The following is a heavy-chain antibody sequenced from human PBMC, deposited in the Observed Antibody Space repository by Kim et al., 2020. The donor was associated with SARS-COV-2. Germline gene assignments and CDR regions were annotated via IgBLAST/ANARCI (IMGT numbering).Heavy chain of an antibody. CDR3: ARPHYYDILTGYTHYYFDY. V-gene: IGHV3-11*01. J-gene: IGHJ4*02. CDR1: GFTFSDYY. CDR2: ISSSRSTI. Sequence: GGSLRLSCAASGFTFSDYYMSWIRQAPGKGLEWVSYISSSRSTIYYADSVKGRFTISRDNAKNSLYLQINSLRAEDTAVYYCARPHYYDILTGYTHYYFDYWGQGTLVTVSS. D-gene: IGHD3-9*01.